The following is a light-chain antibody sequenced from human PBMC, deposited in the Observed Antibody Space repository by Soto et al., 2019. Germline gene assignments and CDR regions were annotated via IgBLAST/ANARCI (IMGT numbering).Light chain of an antibody. CDR2: RNN. J-gene: IGLJ2*01. Sequence: QSVLTQPHSASGTPGQRVTISCSGSSSNIGSNYVYWYQQLPGTAPKLLIYRNNQRPSGVPDRFSGSKSGTSASLAISGLRSEDEAAYYCAAWDDSLSGLEFGGGTKLTVL. CDR1: SSNIGSNY. V-gene: IGLV1-47*01. CDR3: AAWDDSLSGLE.